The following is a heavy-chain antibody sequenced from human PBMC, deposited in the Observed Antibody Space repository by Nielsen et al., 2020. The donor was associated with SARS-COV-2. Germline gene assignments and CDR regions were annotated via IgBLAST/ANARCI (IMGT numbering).Heavy chain of an antibody. CDR2: IYYSGST. V-gene: IGHV4-31*02. D-gene: IGHD3-9*01. J-gene: IGHJ6*03. Sequence: WIRQPPGKGLEWIGYIYYSGSTYYNPSLKSRVTISVDTSRNQFSLKLSSVTAADTAVYYCARVGRGYDILTGYQDYYYYYMDVWGKGTTVTVSS. CDR3: ARVGRGYDILTGYQDYYYYYMDV.